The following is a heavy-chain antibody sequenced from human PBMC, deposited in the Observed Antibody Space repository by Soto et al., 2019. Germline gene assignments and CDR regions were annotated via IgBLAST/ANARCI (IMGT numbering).Heavy chain of an antibody. J-gene: IGHJ4*02. CDR2: IGFNGIKK. Sequence: QVQLVESGGGVVQPGGSLSLSCAASGFTFSGHGMHWVRQAPGKGLEWVTFIGFNGIKKDYIDSVKGRFTVSRDNSRNTLSLQMISLRAEDTAVYFCVRFTGTGSDTQGRLDYWGQGILVTVSS. CDR3: VRFTGTGSDTQGRLDY. V-gene: IGHV3-30*19. CDR1: GFTFSGHG. D-gene: IGHD3-10*01.